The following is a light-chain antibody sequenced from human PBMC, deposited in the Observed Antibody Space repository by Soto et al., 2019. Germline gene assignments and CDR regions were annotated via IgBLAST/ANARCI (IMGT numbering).Light chain of an antibody. J-gene: IGLJ1*01. V-gene: IGLV2-14*01. CDR2: DVS. Sequence: QSVRTQPASVSGSPGQSITDSCTGTSSDVGGYNYVSWYQQHPGKAPKLMIYDVSNRPSGVSNRFSGSKSGNTASLTISGLQAEDEADYYCSSYTSSSLYVFGTATKVTVL. CDR3: SSYTSSSLYV. CDR1: SSDVGGYNY.